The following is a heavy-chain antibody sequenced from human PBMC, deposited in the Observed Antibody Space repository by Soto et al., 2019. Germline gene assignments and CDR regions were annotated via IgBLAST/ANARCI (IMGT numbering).Heavy chain of an antibody. CDR2: ISGSGGNT. D-gene: IGHD3-10*01. Sequence: PGGSLRLSCTASGFTFSNSAMSWVRQAPGKGLEWVSTISGSGGNTYYADSVKGRFTISRDNSKNTLYLQMNSLRADDTAVYYWAKDPLYFGGPTWGQGTRVTASS. CDR3: AKDPLYFGGPT. J-gene: IGHJ4*02. V-gene: IGHV3-23*01. CDR1: GFTFSNSA.